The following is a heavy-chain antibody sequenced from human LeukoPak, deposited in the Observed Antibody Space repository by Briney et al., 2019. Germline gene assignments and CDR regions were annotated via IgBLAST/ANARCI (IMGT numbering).Heavy chain of an antibody. J-gene: IGHJ4*02. CDR2: TYYRSKWYN. V-gene: IGHV6-1*01. CDR1: GDSVSGNSAA. CDR3: ARDQQIIPGYSSGWYGELDY. Sequence: SQTLSLTCAISGDSVSGNSAAWNWIRQSPSRGLEWLGRTYYRSKWYNDYAVSVKSRITINPDTSKNQFSLQLNSVTPEDTAVYYCARDQQIIPGYSSGWYGELDYWGQGTLVTVSS. D-gene: IGHD6-19*01.